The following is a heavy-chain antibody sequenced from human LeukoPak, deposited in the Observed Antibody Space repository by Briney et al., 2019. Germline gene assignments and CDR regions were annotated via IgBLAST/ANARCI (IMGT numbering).Heavy chain of an antibody. V-gene: IGHV1-3*01. CDR2: INAGNGNI. D-gene: IGHD6-19*01. Sequence: VKVSCQASGYTFTTYAMHWVRQAPGHRLEWMGWINAGNGNIKYSQKFQGRVTITRDTSASTAYMELSSLRSDDTAVYYCARDYSIRVAASSYGMDVWGQGTTVTVSS. CDR1: GYTFTTYA. J-gene: IGHJ6*02. CDR3: ARDYSIRVAASSYGMDV.